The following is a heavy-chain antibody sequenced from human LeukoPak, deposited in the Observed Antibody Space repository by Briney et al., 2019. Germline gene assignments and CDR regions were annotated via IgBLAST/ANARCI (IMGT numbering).Heavy chain of an antibody. Sequence: GGSLRLSCTASGFTFSGYSMNWIRQAPGKGLEWVSSFGTRSTSIYHAGSVKGRFTISRDSAKNSLYLQMNTLRDEDTAVYYCTPHRDGSYPFDYWGQGTLVTVSS. D-gene: IGHD1-26*01. CDR3: TPHRDGSYPFDY. CDR2: FGTRSTSI. J-gene: IGHJ4*02. V-gene: IGHV3-21*01. CDR1: GFTFSGYS.